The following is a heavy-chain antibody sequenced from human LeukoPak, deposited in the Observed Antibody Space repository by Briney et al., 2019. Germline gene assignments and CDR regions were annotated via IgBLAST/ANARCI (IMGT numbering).Heavy chain of an antibody. CDR3: ARGSNYDSNYYFMDV. D-gene: IGHD4-11*01. V-gene: IGHV3-21*01. CDR2: ISSVSSYI. J-gene: IGHJ6*03. Sequence: PGGSLRLSCAASGFTFRRYSMNWVRQAPGKGLEWVSSISSVSSYIYYADSVKGRFTISRDNTEDSLYLQMNSLRAEDTAVYYCARGSNYDSNYYFMDVWGKGTTVTVSS. CDR1: GFTFRRYS.